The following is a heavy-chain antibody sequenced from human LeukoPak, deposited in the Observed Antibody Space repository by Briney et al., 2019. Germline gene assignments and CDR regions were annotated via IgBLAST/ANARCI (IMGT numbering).Heavy chain of an antibody. CDR3: ARKQTGTMYDV. CDR2: FSSGGSA. V-gene: IGHV4-39*07. CDR1: GGSISSSSYY. J-gene: IGHJ4*02. Sequence: SETLSLTCIVPGGSISSSSYYWAWIRQSPGKGLEWIGTFSSGGSAYYNPSLTSRVSISKDTSDNQFSLRLYSVTAADTAVYYCARKQTGTMYDVWGQGAQVTVSS. D-gene: IGHD1-7*01.